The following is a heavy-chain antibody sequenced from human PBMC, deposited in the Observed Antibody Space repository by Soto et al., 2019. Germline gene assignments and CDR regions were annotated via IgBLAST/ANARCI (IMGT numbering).Heavy chain of an antibody. Sequence: PSETLSLTCTVSGGSISSGDYYWSWIRQPPGKGLEWIGYIYYSGSTYYNPSLKGRVTISVDTSKNQFSLKLSSVTAADTAVYYCARARAGYSSSFAFDIWGQGTMVTVSS. J-gene: IGHJ3*02. CDR1: GGSISSGDYY. CDR2: IYYSGST. D-gene: IGHD6-13*01. CDR3: ARARAGYSSSFAFDI. V-gene: IGHV4-30-4*01.